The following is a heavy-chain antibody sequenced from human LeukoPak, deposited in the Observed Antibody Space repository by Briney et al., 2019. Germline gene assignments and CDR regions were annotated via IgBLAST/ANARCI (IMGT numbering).Heavy chain of an antibody. CDR2: MYHSGST. CDR1: GYSISGGYY. V-gene: IGHV4-38-2*02. J-gene: IGHJ4*02. CDR3: ARQTGSGLFILP. Sequence: SETLSLTCSVSGYSISGGYYWGWIRQPPGKGLEWIGSMYHSGSTYYNPSLKSRVTMSADTSKNQFSLRLTSVTAADTAVYYCARQTGSGLFILPGGQGTLVTVSS. D-gene: IGHD3/OR15-3a*01.